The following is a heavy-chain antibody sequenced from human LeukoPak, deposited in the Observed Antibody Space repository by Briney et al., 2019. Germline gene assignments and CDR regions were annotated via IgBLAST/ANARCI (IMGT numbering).Heavy chain of an antibody. CDR1: GFSFSNYW. CDR3: ARDLSGDGYNKFDY. J-gene: IGHJ4*02. CDR2: IKQDGSEK. Sequence: GGSLRLSCAASGFSFSNYWMSWVRQAPGKGLEWVANIKQDGSEKYYVDSVKGRFTISRDNAKNSLFLQMNSLRAEDTAVYYCARDLSGDGYNKFDYWGQGTLVTVSP. V-gene: IGHV3-7*01. D-gene: IGHD5-24*01.